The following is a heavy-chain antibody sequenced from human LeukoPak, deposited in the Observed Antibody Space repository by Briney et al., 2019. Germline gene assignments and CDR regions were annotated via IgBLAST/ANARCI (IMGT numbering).Heavy chain of an antibody. Sequence: GGSLRLSCAASGFTFSSYSMNWVRQAPGKGLEWVSSISSSSSYIYYADSVKGRFTISRDNAKNSLYLQMNSLRAEDTAVYYCASQSRDYYDGSGYPRFDYWGQGTLVTVSS. CDR2: ISSSSSYI. D-gene: IGHD3-22*01. CDR3: ASQSRDYYDGSGYPRFDY. V-gene: IGHV3-21*01. CDR1: GFTFSSYS. J-gene: IGHJ4*02.